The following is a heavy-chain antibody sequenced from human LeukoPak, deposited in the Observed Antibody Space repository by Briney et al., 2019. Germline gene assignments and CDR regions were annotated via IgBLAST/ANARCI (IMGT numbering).Heavy chain of an antibody. Sequence: PGGSLRLSCAASGFDFNDFAMTWVRQAPGKGLEWVSSMSGSGDTTEYAASVKGRFTISRDNAKKTLCLEMNSLRVEDTAIYYCARKGQGSNWAAEYFQNWGQGTLVTVSS. CDR3: ARKGQGSNWAAEYFQN. J-gene: IGHJ1*01. V-gene: IGHV3-23*01. CDR1: GFDFNDFA. D-gene: IGHD6-13*01. CDR2: MSGSGDTT.